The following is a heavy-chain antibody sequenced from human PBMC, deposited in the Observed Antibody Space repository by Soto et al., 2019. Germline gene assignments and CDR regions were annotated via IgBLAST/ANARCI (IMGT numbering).Heavy chain of an antibody. J-gene: IGHJ4*02. CDR2: ISGSGIST. CDR3: AKDRKTNYPYFFDK. V-gene: IGHV3-23*01. Sequence: PGGSLRLSCAASGFTFDNYAMNWVRLLPGKGLEWVSTISGSGISTYYADSVKGRFTISRDDSISTLYLQMNSLRAEDTAIYYCAKDRKTNYPYFFDKWGQGTLVTVSS. D-gene: IGHD4-4*01. CDR1: GFTFDNYA.